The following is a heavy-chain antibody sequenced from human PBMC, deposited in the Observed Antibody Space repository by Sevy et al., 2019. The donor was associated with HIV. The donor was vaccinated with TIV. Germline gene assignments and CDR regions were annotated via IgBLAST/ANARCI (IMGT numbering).Heavy chain of an antibody. CDR1: GYSISSGYY. Sequence: SETLSLTCAVSGYSISSGYYWGWIRQPPGKGLEWIGSIYHSGSTYYNPSLKSRVTISVDTSKNQFSLKLSSVTAADTAVYYCARGSARGYCSSTSCYGYMDVWGKGTTVTVSS. CDR3: ARGSARGYCSSTSCYGYMDV. CDR2: IYHSGST. J-gene: IGHJ6*03. V-gene: IGHV4-38-2*01. D-gene: IGHD2-2*01.